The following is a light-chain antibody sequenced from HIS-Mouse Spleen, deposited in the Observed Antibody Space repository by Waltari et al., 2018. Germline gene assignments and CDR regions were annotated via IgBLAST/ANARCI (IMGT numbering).Light chain of an antibody. Sequence: QSALTQPASVSGSPGQSITISCTGTSSDVGAYNHVPWYQQHPGKAPKLMIYDVSNRPSGVSNRFSGSKSGNTASLTISGLQAEDEADYYCSSYTSSSLVVFGGGTKLTVL. CDR1: SSDVGAYNH. CDR2: DVS. V-gene: IGLV2-14*03. J-gene: IGLJ2*01. CDR3: SSYTSSSLVV.